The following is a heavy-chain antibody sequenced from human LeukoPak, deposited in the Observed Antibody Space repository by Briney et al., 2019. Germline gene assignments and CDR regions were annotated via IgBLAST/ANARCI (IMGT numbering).Heavy chain of an antibody. CDR1: GGSISSYY. V-gene: IGHV4-59*01. Sequence: PSETLSLTCTVSGGSISSYYWSWIRQPPGKGLEWIGYIYYSGSTNYNPSLKSRVTISVDTSKNQFSLKLSSVTAADTAVYYCARDSRYGSGSHYFDYWGQGTLVTVSS. J-gene: IGHJ4*02. CDR2: IYYSGST. CDR3: ARDSRYGSGSHYFDY. D-gene: IGHD3-10*01.